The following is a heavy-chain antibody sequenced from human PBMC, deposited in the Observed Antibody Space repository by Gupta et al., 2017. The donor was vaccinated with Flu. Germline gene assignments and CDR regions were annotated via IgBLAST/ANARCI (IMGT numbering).Heavy chain of an antibody. J-gene: IGHJ3*02. CDR2: ISSSGSTI. V-gene: IGHV3-48*03. CDR3: ARDTSQQLVRDLRDDAFDI. Sequence: EVQLVESGGGLVQPGGSLRLSCAASGFTFSSYEMNWVRQAPGKGLEWVSYISSSGSTIYYANSVKGRFTISRDNAKNSLYLQMNSLRAEDTAVYYCARDTSQQLVRDLRDDAFDIWGQGTMVTVSS. D-gene: IGHD6-6*01. CDR1: GFTFSSYE.